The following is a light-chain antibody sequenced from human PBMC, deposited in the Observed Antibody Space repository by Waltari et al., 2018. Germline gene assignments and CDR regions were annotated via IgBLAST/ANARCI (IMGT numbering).Light chain of an antibody. Sequence: VSTQSPRTLSSSPGERATLSCRASQSLTKRYLAWYQQRPRQAPRLLIYGAASRAAGIPDRFSGSGSGTDYTLTISRLEPEDFAVYYCQQYGSSVMYTFGQGTKLEIK. CDR1: QSLTKRY. CDR2: GAA. CDR3: QQYGSSVMYT. V-gene: IGKV3-20*01. J-gene: IGKJ2*01.